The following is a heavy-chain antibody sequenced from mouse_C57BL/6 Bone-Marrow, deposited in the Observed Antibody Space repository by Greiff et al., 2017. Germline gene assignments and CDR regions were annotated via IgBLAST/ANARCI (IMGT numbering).Heavy chain of an antibody. CDR3: TGSGPWFAY. CDR1: GYTFTDYE. J-gene: IGHJ3*01. Sequence: QVHVKQSGAELVRPGASVTLSCKASGYTFTDYEMHWVKQTPVHGLEWIGAIDPETGGTAYNQKFKGKAILTADKSSSTAYMELRSLTSVDSAVYYCTGSGPWFAYWGQGTLVTVSA. CDR2: IDPETGGT. D-gene: IGHD3-2*02. V-gene: IGHV1-15*01.